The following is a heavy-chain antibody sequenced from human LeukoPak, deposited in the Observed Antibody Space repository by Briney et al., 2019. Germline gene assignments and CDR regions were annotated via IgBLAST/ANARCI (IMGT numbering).Heavy chain of an antibody. CDR1: GFTFSNYW. D-gene: IGHD1-1*01. CDR3: ARRNLAGMSDAFDI. V-gene: IGHV3-7*04. Sequence: GGSLRLSCAASGFTFSNYWMTWVRQAPGKGLEWVANINQDGSEKSYVDSVKGRFGISRDNAKNSLYLQMNSLRAEDTAVYYCARRNLAGMSDAFDIWGQGTMVTVSS. J-gene: IGHJ3*02. CDR2: INQDGSEK.